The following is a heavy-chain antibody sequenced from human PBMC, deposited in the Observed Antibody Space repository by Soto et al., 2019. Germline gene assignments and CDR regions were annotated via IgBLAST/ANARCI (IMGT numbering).Heavy chain of an antibody. CDR1: GFTFSSYG. Sequence: GGSLRLSCAASGFTFSSYGMHWVRQAPGKGLEWVSVIWNDGRTTSYADSVKGRFTISRDNAKNTLYLQMNGLRAEDTALYYCARWFTYGNFDYFDYWGQGTQVTVSS. J-gene: IGHJ4*02. V-gene: IGHV3-33*01. CDR2: IWNDGRTT. D-gene: IGHD3-10*01. CDR3: ARWFTYGNFDYFDY.